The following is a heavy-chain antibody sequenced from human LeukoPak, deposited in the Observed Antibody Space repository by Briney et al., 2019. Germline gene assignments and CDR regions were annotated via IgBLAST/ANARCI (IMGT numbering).Heavy chain of an antibody. D-gene: IGHD1-1*01. CDR2: INHSGST. CDR3: ARGKSGTDAFDI. V-gene: IGHV4-34*01. Sequence: SETLSLTCAVYGGSFSGYYWSWIRQPPGKGLEWIGEINHSGSTKYNPSLKSRVTISVDTSKNQFSLKLSSVTAADTAVYYCARGKSGTDAFDIWGQGTMVTVSS. CDR1: GGSFSGYY. J-gene: IGHJ3*02.